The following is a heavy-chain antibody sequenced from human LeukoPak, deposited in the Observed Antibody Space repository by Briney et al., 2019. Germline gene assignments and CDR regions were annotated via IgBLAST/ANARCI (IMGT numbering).Heavy chain of an antibody. Sequence: GGSLRLSCAASGFTFSSYGMHWVRQAPGKGLEWVAVIWYDGSNKYYADSVKGRFTISRDNSKNTLYLQMSSLRAEDTAVYYCARTARDYYYYYMDVWGKGTTVTVSS. CDR3: ARTARDYYYYYMDV. J-gene: IGHJ6*03. CDR2: IWYDGSNK. V-gene: IGHV3-33*01. CDR1: GFTFSSYG. D-gene: IGHD2-2*01.